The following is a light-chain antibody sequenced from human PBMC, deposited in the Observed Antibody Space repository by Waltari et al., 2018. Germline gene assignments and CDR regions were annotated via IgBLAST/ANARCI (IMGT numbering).Light chain of an antibody. CDR2: EVS. Sequence: QSALTQPPSASGSPGQSVTISCTGTSSDVGGYEYVSWYQQHPGKAPKLMIYEVSKRPSGVPERCSGSKSGNTASLTVSGLQAEDEADYYCNSYAGSNNWVFGGGTKLTVL. CDR3: NSYAGSNNWV. V-gene: IGLV2-8*01. J-gene: IGLJ3*02. CDR1: SSDVGGYEY.